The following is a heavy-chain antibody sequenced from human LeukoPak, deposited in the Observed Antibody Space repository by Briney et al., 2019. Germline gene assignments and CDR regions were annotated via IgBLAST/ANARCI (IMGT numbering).Heavy chain of an antibody. CDR3: ARWGCSSTSCYPGDAFDI. CDR2: IIPIFGTA. D-gene: IGHD2-2*01. J-gene: IGHJ3*02. Sequence: SVKVSCKASGGTFSSYAISWVRQAPGQGLEWMGGIIPIFGTANYAQKFQGRVTITTDESTSTAYMELSSLRSEDTAVYYCARWGCSSTSCYPGDAFDIWGQGTMVTVSS. V-gene: IGHV1-69*05. CDR1: GGTFSSYA.